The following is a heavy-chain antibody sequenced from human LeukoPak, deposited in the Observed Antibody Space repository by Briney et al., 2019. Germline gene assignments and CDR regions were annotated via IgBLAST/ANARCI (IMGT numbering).Heavy chain of an antibody. Sequence: GGSLRLSCTASGFSFSGHWMHWARQLPGKGMVWVSRISPTGSTTSYADSVKGRFTVPRDNAKNTLYLQVNNLRAEDTAVYYCARGPNSNWSGLDFWGQGTLLTVSS. J-gene: IGHJ4*02. CDR2: ISPTGSTT. D-gene: IGHD6-6*01. CDR3: ARGPNSNWSGLDF. V-gene: IGHV3-74*01. CDR1: GFSFSGHW.